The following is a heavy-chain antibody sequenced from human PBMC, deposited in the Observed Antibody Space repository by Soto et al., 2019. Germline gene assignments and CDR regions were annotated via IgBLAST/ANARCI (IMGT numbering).Heavy chain of an antibody. CDR1: GYTFTSYY. CDR2: INPSGGST. Sequence: QVQLVQSGAEVKKPGASVKVSCKASGYTFTSYYMHWVRQAPGQGLEWMGIINPSGGSTSYAQKFQGRVTMTRDTSTSTVYMEPSSLRSEDTAVYYCARGFHGVVVAASFDPWGQGTLVTVSS. D-gene: IGHD2-15*01. J-gene: IGHJ5*02. V-gene: IGHV1-46*01. CDR3: ARGFHGVVVAASFDP.